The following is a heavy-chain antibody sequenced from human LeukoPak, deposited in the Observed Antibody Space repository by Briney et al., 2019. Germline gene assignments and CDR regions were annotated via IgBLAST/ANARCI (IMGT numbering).Heavy chain of an antibody. CDR1: GDSITNDISY. D-gene: IGHD3-3*01. Sequence: TSETLSLTCAVSGDSITNDISYWAWIRQPPGEGLEWMGTISYSGNTYYNPSFKSRIAISVDTSKSHFSLNLASVTAADTAIFYCARHQWSPFSSGYYFDIWGPGTRVTVSS. V-gene: IGHV4-39*01. CDR3: ARHQWSPFSSGYYFDI. CDR2: ISYSGNT. J-gene: IGHJ4*02.